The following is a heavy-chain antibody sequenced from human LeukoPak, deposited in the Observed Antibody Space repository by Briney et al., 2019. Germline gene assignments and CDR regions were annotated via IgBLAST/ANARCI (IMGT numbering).Heavy chain of an antibody. J-gene: IGHJ4*02. CDR2: INHRGAT. CDR1: VGPLSGYY. D-gene: IGHD4-17*01. CDR3: ARGIYGVYYFDY. Sequence: SETLSLTCAVYVGPLSGYYWSWIPQPPGKAREGIGEINHRGATNYNRSIKSRVNIAVDKSKNQFSLRLSSVTAADTAMYYCARGIYGVYYFDYWGQGALVTVSS. V-gene: IGHV4-34*01.